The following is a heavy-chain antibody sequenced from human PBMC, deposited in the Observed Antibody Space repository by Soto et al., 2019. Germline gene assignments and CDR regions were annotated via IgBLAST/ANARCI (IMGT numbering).Heavy chain of an antibody. CDR2: TIPIFGTA. V-gene: IGHV1-69*13. Sequence: ASVKVSCKASGGTFSSYAISWVRQAPGQGLEWMGGTIPIFGTANYAQKFQGRVTITADESTSTAYMELSSLRSEDTAVYYCARDPGIAARLDYWGQGTLVTVSS. D-gene: IGHD6-6*01. J-gene: IGHJ4*02. CDR1: GGTFSSYA. CDR3: ARDPGIAARLDY.